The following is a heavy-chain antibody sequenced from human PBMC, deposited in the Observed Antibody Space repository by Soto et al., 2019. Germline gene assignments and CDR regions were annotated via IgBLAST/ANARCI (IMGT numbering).Heavy chain of an antibody. V-gene: IGHV3-48*01. Sequence: EVQLVESGGGLVQPGGSLRLSCTASGFTFSKYSMNWARQAPGKGLEWISYISSSSSPIYYADSVKGRFTISRDNAKNSLYLEMNSLRAEDTAIYYCVRDTKASDCSSTSCHRWDYWGLGNLVTVSS. D-gene: IGHD2-2*01. CDR2: ISSSSSPI. J-gene: IGHJ4*02. CDR3: VRDTKASDCSSTSCHRWDY. CDR1: GFTFSKYS.